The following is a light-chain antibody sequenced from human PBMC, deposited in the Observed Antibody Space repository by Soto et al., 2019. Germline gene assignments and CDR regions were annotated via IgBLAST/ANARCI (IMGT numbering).Light chain of an antibody. CDR3: HQYDNSPQT. J-gene: IGKJ1*01. Sequence: EIVLTQSPGTLSLSPGERATLSCRASQSVSSSYLAWYQQKPGQAPRLLIYGASSWATGIPDRFSGSGSGTDFTLTISRLEPEDFAVYYCHQYDNSPQTFGQGTKVEIK. V-gene: IGKV3-20*01. CDR1: QSVSSSY. CDR2: GAS.